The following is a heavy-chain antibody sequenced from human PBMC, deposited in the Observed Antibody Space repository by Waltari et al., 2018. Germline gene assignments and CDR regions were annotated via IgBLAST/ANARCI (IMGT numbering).Heavy chain of an antibody. CDR2: IYNSGST. CDR3: ARDYEDYYDSSGISWFDP. CDR1: GGSISSYY. J-gene: IGHJ5*02. V-gene: IGHV4-4*07. D-gene: IGHD3-22*01. Sequence: QVQLQESGPGLVKPSETLSLTCTVSGGSISSYYWSWIRQPAGKGLEWIGRIYNSGSTNYHPSLKMRVTMSVDTSKNQCSLKLSSVTAADTAVYYCARDYEDYYDSSGISWFDPWGQGTLVTVSS.